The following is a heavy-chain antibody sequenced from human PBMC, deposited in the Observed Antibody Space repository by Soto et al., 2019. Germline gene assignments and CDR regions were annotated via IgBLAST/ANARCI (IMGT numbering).Heavy chain of an antibody. CDR2: MYFSGST. J-gene: IGHJ4*02. D-gene: IGHD4-17*01. V-gene: IGHV4-28*01. Sequence: KTSETLSLTCAVYGYSITSSHWWGWIRQPPGKGLEWIGDMYFSGSTHHNPSLKSRVTMSIDTSKNQFSLKVSSVTAVDTAVYYCARIRSRTVAIVDFWGPGTLVTVSS. CDR1: GYSITSSHW. CDR3: ARIRSRTVAIVDF.